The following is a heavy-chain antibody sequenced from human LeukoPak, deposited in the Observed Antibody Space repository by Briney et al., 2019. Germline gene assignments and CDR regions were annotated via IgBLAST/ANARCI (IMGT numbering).Heavy chain of an antibody. D-gene: IGHD4-23*01. CDR3: ARDNSVEDTAWWFDP. J-gene: IGHJ5*02. V-gene: IGHV1-46*01. CDR1: GYTITNNY. Sequence: GASVKVSYKASGYTITNNYMHWVRQAPGQGLEWMGVINPSGTGTSYAQKFQGRITMTRDMSTSTDYMELSSLRSEDTAVYYCARDNSVEDTAWWFDPWGQGTLVTVSS. CDR2: INPSGTGT.